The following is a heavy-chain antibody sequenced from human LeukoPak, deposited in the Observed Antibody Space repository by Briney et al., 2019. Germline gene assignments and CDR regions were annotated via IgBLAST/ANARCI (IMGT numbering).Heavy chain of an antibody. D-gene: IGHD6-13*01. Sequence: SETLSLTCTVSGVSISSYYWSWIRQPPGKGLEWIGYIYYTGSTKYNASLKSRVTISVDTSKNQFSLKLSSVTAADTAVYYCARLFPSIGAAGTFDCWGQGTLVTVSS. CDR3: ARLFPSIGAAGTFDC. V-gene: IGHV4-59*08. CDR2: IYYTGST. CDR1: GVSISSYY. J-gene: IGHJ4*02.